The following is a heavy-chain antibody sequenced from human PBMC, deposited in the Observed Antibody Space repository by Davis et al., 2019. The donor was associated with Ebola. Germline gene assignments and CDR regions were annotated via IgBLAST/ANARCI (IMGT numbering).Heavy chain of an antibody. V-gene: IGHV1-18*01. CDR3: AREGLELSLDY. D-gene: IGHD1-7*01. Sequence: ASVKVSCKASGYTFTSYDINWVRQATGQGLEWMGWISAYNGNTNYAQKLQGRVTMTTDTSTSTAYMELRSLRSDDTAVYYCAREGLELSLDYWGQGTLVTVSS. CDR2: ISAYNGNT. CDR1: GYTFTSYD. J-gene: IGHJ4*02.